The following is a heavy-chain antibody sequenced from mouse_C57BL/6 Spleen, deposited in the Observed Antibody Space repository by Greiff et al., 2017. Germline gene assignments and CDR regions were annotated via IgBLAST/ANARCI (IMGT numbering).Heavy chain of an antibody. D-gene: IGHD4-1*01. Sequence: EVKLQQSGTVLARPGASVKMSCKTSGYTFTSYWMHWVKQRPGQGLEWIGAIYPGNSDTSYNQKFKGKAKLTAVTSASTAYMELSSLTNEDSAVYYCTRGPSRTGTSGAWFAYWGQGTLVTVSA. V-gene: IGHV1-5*01. CDR2: IYPGNSDT. J-gene: IGHJ3*01. CDR3: TRGPSRTGTSGAWFAY. CDR1: GYTFTSYW.